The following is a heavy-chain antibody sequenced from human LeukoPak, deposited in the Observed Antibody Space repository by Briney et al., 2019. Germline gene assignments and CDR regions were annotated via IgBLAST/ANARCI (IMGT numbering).Heavy chain of an antibody. CDR1: GGSISSYY. CDR2: IYTSGST. J-gene: IGHJ5*02. Sequence: SETLSLTCTVSGGSISSYYWSWIRQPPGKGLEWIGRIYTSGSTNYNPSLKSRVTISVDTSKNQFSLKLSSVTAADTAVYYCARAEAAAGTRDWFDPWGQGTLVTVSS. CDR3: ARAEAAAGTRDWFDP. D-gene: IGHD6-13*01. V-gene: IGHV4-4*08.